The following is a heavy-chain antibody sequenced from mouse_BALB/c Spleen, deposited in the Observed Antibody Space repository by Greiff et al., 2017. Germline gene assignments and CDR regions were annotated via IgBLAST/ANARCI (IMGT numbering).Heavy chain of an antibody. CDR2: ISSGGGST. CDR1: GFAFSSYD. V-gene: IGHV5-12-1*01. CDR3: ARQIEGFAY. Sequence: EVQGVESGGGLVKPGGSLKLSCAASGFAFSSYDMSWVRQTPEKRLEWVAYISSGGGSTYYPDTVKGRFTISRDNAKNTLYLQMSSLKSEDTAMYYCARQIEGFAYWGQGTLVTVSA. J-gene: IGHJ3*01.